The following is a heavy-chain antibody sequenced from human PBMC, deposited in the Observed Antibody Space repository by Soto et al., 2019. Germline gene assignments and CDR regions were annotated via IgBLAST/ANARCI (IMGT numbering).Heavy chain of an antibody. D-gene: IGHD6-6*01. CDR2: IIPIFGTA. CDR1: GGTFSSYA. V-gene: IGHV1-69*13. J-gene: IGHJ6*02. CDR3: ASDSSSSAPGYYYGMDV. Sequence: SVKVSCKASGGTFSSYAISWVRQAPGQGLEWMGGIIPIFGTANYAQKFQGRVTITADESTSTAYMELSSLRSEDTAVYYCASDSSSSAPGYYYGMDVWGQGTTVTVSS.